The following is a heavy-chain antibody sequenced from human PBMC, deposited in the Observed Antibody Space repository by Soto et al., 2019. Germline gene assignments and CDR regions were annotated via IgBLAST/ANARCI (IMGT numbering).Heavy chain of an antibody. CDR3: ARGGVGATTYGYFDH. V-gene: IGHV1-18*01. J-gene: IGHJ4*02. D-gene: IGHD1-26*01. CDR2: ISAYNGNT. CDR1: GYTFTSYG. Sequence: ASVKVSCKASGYTFTSYGISWVRQAPGQGREWMGWISAYNGNTNYAQKLQGRVTMTTDTSTSTAYMELRSLRSDDTAVYYCARGGVGATTYGYFDHWGQGTLVTVSS.